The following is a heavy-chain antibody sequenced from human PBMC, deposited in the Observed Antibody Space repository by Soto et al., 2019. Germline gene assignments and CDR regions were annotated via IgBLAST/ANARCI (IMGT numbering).Heavy chain of an antibody. Sequence: GSLRLSCAASGFTFSNYAVTWDRQAPGKRLEKLSTISGSGVSTFYADSVKGRFTISRDNSKISLYLQMNSLRVEVTAVYYCAKDQGSSWYEIDYWGQGTLVTVSS. D-gene: IGHD6-13*01. CDR1: GFTFSNYA. CDR2: ISGSGVST. J-gene: IGHJ4*02. CDR3: AKDQGSSWYEIDY. V-gene: IGHV3-23*01.